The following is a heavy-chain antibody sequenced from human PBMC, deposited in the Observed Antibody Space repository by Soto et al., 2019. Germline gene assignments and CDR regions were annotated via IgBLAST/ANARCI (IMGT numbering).Heavy chain of an antibody. J-gene: IGHJ6*02. D-gene: IGHD6-6*01. V-gene: IGHV4-4*07. CDR3: ARDRIAARPYYYYGMDV. CDR2: IYTSGST. Sequence: SETLSLTCTVSGGSFSSYYWNWIRQPAGEGLEWIGRIYTSGSTNYNPSLKSRVTMSVDTSKNQFSLKLSSVTAADTAVYYCARDRIAARPYYYYGMDVWGQGTTVTVSS. CDR1: GGSFSSYY.